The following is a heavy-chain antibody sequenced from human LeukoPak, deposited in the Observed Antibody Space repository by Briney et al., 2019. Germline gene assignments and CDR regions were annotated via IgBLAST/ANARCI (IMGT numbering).Heavy chain of an antibody. CDR3: ARCAQVGSTSCSFDY. J-gene: IGHJ4*02. V-gene: IGHV3-23*01. Sequence: GGSLRLSCAASGFTFSSTAMSWVRQAPGKGLEWVSAISGSGVSTYYADSVKGRFTISRDNSNNTLYLQMNSLRAEDTAVYYCARCAQVGSTSCSFDYWGQGTLVTVSS. CDR2: ISGSGVST. D-gene: IGHD2-2*01. CDR1: GFTFSSTA.